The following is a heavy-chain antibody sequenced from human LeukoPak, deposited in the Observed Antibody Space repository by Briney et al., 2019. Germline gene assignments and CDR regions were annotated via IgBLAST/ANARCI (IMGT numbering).Heavy chain of an antibody. CDR1: GFTVSSNY. J-gene: IGHJ4*02. V-gene: IGHV3-53*01. CDR3: APLGVTTWLDY. D-gene: IGHD4-17*01. Sequence: PGGSLRLSCAASGFTVSSNYMSWVRQAPGKGLEWVSVIYSGGSTYYADSVKGRFTISRDNSKNTLYLQMNSLRAEDTAVYYCAPLGVTTWLDYWGQGTLVTVSS. CDR2: IYSGGST.